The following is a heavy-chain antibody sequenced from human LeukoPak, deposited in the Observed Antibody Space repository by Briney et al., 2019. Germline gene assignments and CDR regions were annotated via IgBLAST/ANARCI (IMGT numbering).Heavy chain of an antibody. Sequence: SETLSLTCTVSGGSIDSYYWSWIRQPPGKGLEWIGYIYYTGCTEYRPSLKSRVTISLDTSKNQFSLKLTSVTAADTAVYYCARVYQSAEYYFDYWGQGNLVSVSS. V-gene: IGHV4-59*01. CDR1: GGSIDSYY. CDR3: ARVYQSAEYYFDY. J-gene: IGHJ4*02. CDR2: IYYTGCT. D-gene: IGHD2-2*01.